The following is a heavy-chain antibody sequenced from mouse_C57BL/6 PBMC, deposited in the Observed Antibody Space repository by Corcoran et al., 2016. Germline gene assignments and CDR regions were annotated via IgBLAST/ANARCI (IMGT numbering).Heavy chain of an antibody. CDR2: IYPGSGNT. CDR3: ARSKSGYFAMDY. CDR1: GYTFTDYY. Sequence: QVQLKQSGAELVRPGASVKLSCKASGYTFTDYYINWVKQRPGQGLEWIARIYPGSGNTYYNEKFKGKATLTAEKSSSTAYMQLSSLTSEDSAVYFCARSKSGYFAMDYWGQGTSVTVSS. J-gene: IGHJ4*01. V-gene: IGHV1-76*01.